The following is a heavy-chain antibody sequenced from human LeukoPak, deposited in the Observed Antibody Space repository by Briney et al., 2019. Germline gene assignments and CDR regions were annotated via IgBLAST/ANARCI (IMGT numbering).Heavy chain of an antibody. CDR1: GGSISSSSYY. CDR2: IYYSGST. V-gene: IGHV4-39*07. Sequence: SETLSLTCTVSGGSISSSSYYWGWIRQPPGKGLEWIGSIYYSGSTYYNPSLKSRVTISVDTSKNQSSLKLSSVTAADTAVYYCAREMTTVTTWHAFDIWGQGTMVTVSS. D-gene: IGHD4-17*01. CDR3: AREMTTVTTWHAFDI. J-gene: IGHJ3*02.